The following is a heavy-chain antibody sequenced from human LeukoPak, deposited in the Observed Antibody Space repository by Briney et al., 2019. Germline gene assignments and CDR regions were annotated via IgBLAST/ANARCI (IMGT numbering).Heavy chain of an antibody. J-gene: IGHJ6*02. CDR3: ATAPYYGSGSYYNGYYYYYGMDV. CDR2: INHSGST. D-gene: IGHD3-10*01. Sequence: GSLRLSCAVSGFTFRSYGMNWVRQAPGKGLEWIGEINHSGSTNYNPSLKSRVTISVDTSKNQFSLKLSSVTAADTAVYYCATAPYYGSGSYYNGYYYYYGMDVWGQGTTVTVSS. V-gene: IGHV4-34*08. CDR1: GFTFRSYG.